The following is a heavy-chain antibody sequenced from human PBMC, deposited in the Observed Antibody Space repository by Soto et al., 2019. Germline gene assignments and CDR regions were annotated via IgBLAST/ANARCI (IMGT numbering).Heavy chain of an antibody. CDR3: ARFRFWSGYSSNWFEP. Sequence: QVQLVQSGAEVKKPGSSVKVSCKASGGTFSSYAISWVRQAPGQGLEWMGGIIPIFGTANYAQKFQGRVTIPADEPTSTAHRELRSLRSADTAVDYCARFRFWSGYSSNWFEPWGQGTLVTVSS. CDR2: IIPIFGTA. J-gene: IGHJ5*02. CDR1: GGTFSSYA. V-gene: IGHV1-69*01. D-gene: IGHD3-3*01.